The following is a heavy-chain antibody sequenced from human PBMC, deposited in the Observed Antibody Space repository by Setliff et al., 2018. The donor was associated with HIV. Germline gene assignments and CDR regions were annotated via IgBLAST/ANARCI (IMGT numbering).Heavy chain of an antibody. Sequence: GGSLRLSCAASGFTFGDYAIHWVRQAPGKGLEWVAVISYDGSYKNYAESVKGRFTISRDNAKNSVLLQMNSLRVEDTAVYYCARDPGAFDIWGQGTMVTVSS. CDR3: ARDPGAFDI. V-gene: IGHV3-30*04. CDR2: ISYDGSYK. CDR1: GFTFGDYA. J-gene: IGHJ3*02.